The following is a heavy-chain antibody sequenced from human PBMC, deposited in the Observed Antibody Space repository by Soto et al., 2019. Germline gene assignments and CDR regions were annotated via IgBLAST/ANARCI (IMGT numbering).Heavy chain of an antibody. J-gene: IGHJ4*01. D-gene: IGHD6-19*01. Sequence: GGSLRLSCVASGFAFSYYGIHWVRQAPGKGLEWAGVISSDGMTKYYADSVKGRFTISRDNSKNTLFLQMDSLRPEDTAVYYCAKEIAVAGDLDYWGHGTLVTVSS. CDR1: GFAFSYYG. CDR3: AKEIAVAGDLDY. CDR2: ISSDGMTK. V-gene: IGHV3-30*18.